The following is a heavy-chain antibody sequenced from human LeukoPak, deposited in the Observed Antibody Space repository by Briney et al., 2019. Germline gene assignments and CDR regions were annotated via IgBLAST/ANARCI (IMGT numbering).Heavy chain of an antibody. CDR2: ISSGGGSI. CDR3: ARVASSGWYPLDY. J-gene: IGHJ4*02. V-gene: IGHV3-11*04. CDR1: GFTISDYY. Sequence: GGSLRLSCAASGFTISDYYMSWIRQAPGKGLEWVSYISSGGGSIYYADSVKGRFTISRDNAENSLYLQMNSLRAEETAVYYCARVASSGWYPLDYWGQGTLVTVSS. D-gene: IGHD6-19*01.